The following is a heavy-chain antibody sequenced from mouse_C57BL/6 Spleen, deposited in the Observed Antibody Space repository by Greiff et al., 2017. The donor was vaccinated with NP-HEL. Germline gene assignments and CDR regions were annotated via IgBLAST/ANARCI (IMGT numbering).Heavy chain of an antibody. CDR2: IYPGGGYT. CDR3: ARGETYYGNYFDY. V-gene: IGHV1-63*01. Sequence: QVQLKQSGAELVRPGTSVKMSCKASGYTFTNYWIGWAKQRPGHGLEWIGDIYPGGGYTNYNEKFKGKATLTADKSSSTAYMQFSSLTSEDSAIYYCARGETYYGNYFDYWGQGTTLTVSS. CDR1: GYTFTNYW. J-gene: IGHJ2*01. D-gene: IGHD1-1*02.